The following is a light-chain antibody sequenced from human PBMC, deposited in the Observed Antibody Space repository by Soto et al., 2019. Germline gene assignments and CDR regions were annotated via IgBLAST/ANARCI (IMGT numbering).Light chain of an antibody. V-gene: IGLV4-69*01. J-gene: IGLJ2*01. CDR2: LNSDGSH. CDR1: SGHSNYA. Sequence: QPVLTQSPSASASLGASVKLTCTLSSGHSNYAIAWHQQQSEKGPRYLMKLNSDGSHSKGDGIPDRFSGSSSGAERYLTISGLQAEDEADYYCQTWGSGSVVFGGGTKLTVL. CDR3: QTWGSGSVV.